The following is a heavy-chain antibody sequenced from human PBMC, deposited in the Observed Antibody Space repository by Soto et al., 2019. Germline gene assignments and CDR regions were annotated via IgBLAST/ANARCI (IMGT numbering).Heavy chain of an antibody. CDR1: RYTFPNYG. V-gene: IGHV1-18*01. J-gene: IGHJ4*02. D-gene: IGHD6-19*01. CDR2: IRLHNGET. CDR3: ATSLGPSGWFDY. Sequence: QVQLVQSGAEVKNPGASVRVSCTASRYTFPNYGLTWVRQAPGQGPEWLGWIRLHNGETHYAPNFRGRVTMTTDTSTSTAYMELRGLRSDDTAIYYCATSLGPSGWFDYWGQGNPVTVSS.